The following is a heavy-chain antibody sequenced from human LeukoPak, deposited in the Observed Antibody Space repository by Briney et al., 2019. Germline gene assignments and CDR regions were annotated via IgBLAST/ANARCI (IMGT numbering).Heavy chain of an antibody. CDR2: INAGNGNT. V-gene: IGHV1-3*01. Sequence: GASVKVSCKASGYTFTGYYMHWVRQAPGQSLEWMGWINAGNGNTKYSQKFQGRVTITRDTSASTAYMGLSSLRSEDTTVYYCARAYYDILTGYYYFDYWGQGTLVTVSS. CDR3: ARAYYDILTGYYYFDY. J-gene: IGHJ4*02. CDR1: GYTFTGYY. D-gene: IGHD3-9*01.